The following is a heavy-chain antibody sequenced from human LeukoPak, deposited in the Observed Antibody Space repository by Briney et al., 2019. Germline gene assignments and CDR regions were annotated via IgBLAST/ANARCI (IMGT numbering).Heavy chain of an antibody. D-gene: IGHD3-10*01. V-gene: IGHV4-59*01. Sequence: SEALSLTCTVSGGSISSYYWSWIRQPPGKGLEWIGYIYYSGSTNYNPSLKSRVTISVDTSKNQFSLKLSSVTAADTAVYYCARQYYYGSGSYYDLWGQGTLVTVSS. CDR3: ARQYYYGSGSYYDL. J-gene: IGHJ4*02. CDR2: IYYSGST. CDR1: GGSISSYY.